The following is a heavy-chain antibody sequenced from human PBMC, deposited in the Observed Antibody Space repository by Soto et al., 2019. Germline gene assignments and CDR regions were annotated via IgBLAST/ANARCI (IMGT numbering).Heavy chain of an antibody. V-gene: IGHV4-34*01. CDR3: ARGQRLDAFDI. D-gene: IGHD6-19*01. J-gene: IGHJ3*02. CDR1: GGSFSGYY. Sequence: ASETLSLTCAVYGGSFSGYYWSWIRQPPGKGPEWIGEINHSGSTNYNPSLKSRVTISVDTSKNQFSLKLSSVTAADTAVYYCARGQRLDAFDIWGQGTMVTVSS. CDR2: INHSGST.